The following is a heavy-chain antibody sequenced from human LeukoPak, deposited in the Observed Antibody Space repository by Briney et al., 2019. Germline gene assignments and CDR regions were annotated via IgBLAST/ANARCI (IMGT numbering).Heavy chain of an antibody. CDR2: ISSSSSYT. J-gene: IGHJ6*02. CDR3: ARDETTVSIGGGMDV. V-gene: IGHV3-11*05. Sequence: PGGSLRLSCAASGFTFSDYYMSWIRQAPGKGLEWVSYISSSSSYTNYADSVKGRFTISRDNAKNSLYLQMDSLRAEDTAVYYCARDETTVSIGGGMDVWGQGTTVTVSS. D-gene: IGHD4-17*01. CDR1: GFTFSDYY.